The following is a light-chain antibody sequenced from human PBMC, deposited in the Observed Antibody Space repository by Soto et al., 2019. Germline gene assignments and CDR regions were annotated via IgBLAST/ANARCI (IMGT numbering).Light chain of an antibody. J-gene: IGKJ5*01. V-gene: IGKV3-15*01. CDR3: QQRSNWPPIT. CDR1: QSVSSN. CDR2: GAS. Sequence: EIVVTQFPATLSVSPGERATLSCRASQSVSSNLAWYQQKPGQAPRLLIYGASTRATGIPARFSGSGSGAEFTLTISSLEPEDFAVYYCQQRSNWPPITFGQGTRLEIK.